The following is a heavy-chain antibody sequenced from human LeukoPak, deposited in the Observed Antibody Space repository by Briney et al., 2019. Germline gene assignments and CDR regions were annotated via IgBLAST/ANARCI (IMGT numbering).Heavy chain of an antibody. Sequence: SVKVSCKASGGTFSSYAISWVRQAPGQGLEWMGRIIPIFGTANYAQKFQGRVTITTDESTSTAYMELRSLRSEDTAVYYCARVAVGDGYNFFDYWGQGTLVTVSS. J-gene: IGHJ4*02. CDR3: ARVAVGDGYNFFDY. V-gene: IGHV1-69*05. CDR1: GGTFSSYA. CDR2: IIPIFGTA. D-gene: IGHD5-24*01.